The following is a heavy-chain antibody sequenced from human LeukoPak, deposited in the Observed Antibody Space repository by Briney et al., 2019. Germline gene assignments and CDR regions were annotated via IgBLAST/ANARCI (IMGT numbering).Heavy chain of an antibody. D-gene: IGHD3-10*01. CDR3: ARHSSYYGNFNY. V-gene: IGHV4-59*08. CDR2: IYYSGST. J-gene: IGHJ4*02. Sequence: SETLSLTCTVSGGSIGSYYWSWIRQPPGKGLEWIGYIYYSGSTNYNPSLKSRVTISVDTSKNQFSLKLSSVTAADTAVYYCARHSSYYGNFNYWGQGTFVTVSS. CDR1: GGSIGSYY.